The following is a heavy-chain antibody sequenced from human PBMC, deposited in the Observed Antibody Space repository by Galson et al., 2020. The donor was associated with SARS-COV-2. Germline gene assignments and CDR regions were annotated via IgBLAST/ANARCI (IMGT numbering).Heavy chain of an antibody. Sequence: ASVKVSCKAFGYSFNNYGIIWVRQVPGQKLEWMGWISGFDGDTNYAQKFQGRVTMTTDTSTRTAYMELRSLRSDDTAVYYCARASRYSAGTLDYWGQGTLVTVSS. D-gene: IGHD1-1*01. CDR2: ISGFDGDT. CDR1: GYSFNNYG. CDR3: ARASRYSAGTLDY. V-gene: IGHV1-18*01. J-gene: IGHJ4*02.